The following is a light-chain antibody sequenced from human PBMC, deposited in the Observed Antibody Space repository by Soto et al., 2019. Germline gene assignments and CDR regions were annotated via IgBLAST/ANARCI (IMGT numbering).Light chain of an antibody. Sequence: DIQMTQSPSTVSASVGDRVTITCRASQSISSWLAWYQQKPGKAPNLLIYKASSLESGVPSRFSGSGSGTEFALTIISLQPDDFAPYYCQQYNIYPWTFGQGTKVEIK. CDR2: KAS. J-gene: IGKJ1*01. CDR1: QSISSW. V-gene: IGKV1-5*03. CDR3: QQYNIYPWT.